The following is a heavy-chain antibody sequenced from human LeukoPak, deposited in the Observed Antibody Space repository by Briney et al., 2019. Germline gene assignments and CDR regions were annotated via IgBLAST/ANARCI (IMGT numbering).Heavy chain of an antibody. V-gene: IGHV1-46*02. CDR1: GYKFNNFG. Sequence: ASVKVSCKASGYKFNNFGISWVRQAPGQGLEWMGIINPSGGSTSYAQKFQGRVTMTRDTSTSTVYMELSSLRSEDTAVYYCARGTNGFDYWGQGTLVTVSS. CDR2: INPSGGST. J-gene: IGHJ4*02. CDR3: ARGTNGFDY. D-gene: IGHD1-14*01.